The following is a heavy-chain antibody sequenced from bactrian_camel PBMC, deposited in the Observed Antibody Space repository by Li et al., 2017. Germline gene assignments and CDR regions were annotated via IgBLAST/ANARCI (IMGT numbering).Heavy chain of an antibody. CDR1: GYTYTYNC. CDR3: AALLNRGCPSMDRIQSLRPY. Sequence: HVQLVESGGGSVQAGGSLRLSCVGSGYTYTYNCVGWFRQAPGKEREAVAIITTGAGDTYYAGSVKGRFTISQDNAKNTVYLQMNSLKPEDTAMYYCAALLNRGCPSMDRIQSLRPYWGQGTQVTVS. V-gene: IGHV3S54*01. D-gene: IGHD1*01. J-gene: IGHJ4*01. CDR2: ITTGAGDT.